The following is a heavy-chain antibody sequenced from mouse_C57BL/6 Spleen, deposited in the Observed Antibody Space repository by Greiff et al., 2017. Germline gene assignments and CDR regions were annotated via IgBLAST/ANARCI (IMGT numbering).Heavy chain of an antibody. CDR3: ARSTDYYYDAYFDY. D-gene: IGHD1-1*01. CDR2: INPSTGGT. V-gene: IGHV1-42*01. Sequence: DVQLQESGPELVKPGASVKISCKASGYSFTGYYMNWVKQSPEKSLEWIGEINPSTGGTTYNQKFKAKATLTVDKSSSTAYMQLKSLTSADAAVYYCARSTDYYYDAYFDYWGQGTTLTVSS. J-gene: IGHJ2*01. CDR1: GYSFTGYY.